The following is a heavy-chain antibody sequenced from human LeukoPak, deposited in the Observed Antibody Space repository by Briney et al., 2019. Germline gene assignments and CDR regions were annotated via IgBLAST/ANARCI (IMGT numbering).Heavy chain of an antibody. CDR2: INHSGST. J-gene: IGHJ4*02. CDR1: GGSFSGYY. Sequence: NASETLSLTCAVYGGSFSGYYWSWIRQPPGKGLEWIGEINHSGSTNYNPSLKSRVTISVDTSKNQFSLKLSSVTAADTAVYYCARVTSGSYFRYFDYWGQGTLVTVSS. D-gene: IGHD1-26*01. V-gene: IGHV4-34*01. CDR3: ARVTSGSYFRYFDY.